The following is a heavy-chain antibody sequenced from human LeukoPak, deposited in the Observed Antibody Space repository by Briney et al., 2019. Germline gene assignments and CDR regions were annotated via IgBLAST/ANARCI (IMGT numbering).Heavy chain of an antibody. CDR2: IYYSGST. V-gene: IGHV4-59*01. CDR1: GGSISSYY. Sequence: SETLSLTCTVSGGSISSYYWSWIRQPPGKGLEWIGYIYYSGSTNYNPSLKSRVTISVDTSKNQFSLKLSSVTAAGTAVHYCARGKASGYSYGYYYYYYMDVWGKGTTVTVSS. J-gene: IGHJ6*03. CDR3: ARGKASGYSYGYYYYYYMDV. D-gene: IGHD5-18*01.